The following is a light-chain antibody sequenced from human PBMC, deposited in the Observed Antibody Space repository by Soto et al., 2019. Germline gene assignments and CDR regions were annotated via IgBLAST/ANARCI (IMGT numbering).Light chain of an antibody. CDR3: SSYTSSSTLDV. Sequence: QSLLTQPASLSGPPGQSITISCTGTSSDVGGYNYVSWYQQHPDKAPKLMIYEVSSRPSGVSNRFSGSKSGNTASLTISGLQAEDEADYYCSSYTSSSTLDVFGTGTKVTV. CDR2: EVS. J-gene: IGLJ1*01. CDR1: SSDVGGYNY. V-gene: IGLV2-14*01.